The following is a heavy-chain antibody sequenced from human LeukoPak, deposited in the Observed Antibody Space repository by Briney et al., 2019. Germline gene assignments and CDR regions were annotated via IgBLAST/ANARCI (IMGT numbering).Heavy chain of an antibody. CDR3: AKIPPGSHWVDFDY. V-gene: IGHV3-23*01. Sequence: SGGSLRLSCAASGFTFSTYAMSWVRQAPGKGLEWVSGISGSGGSTYYADSVKGRFTISRDNSQNTLYLQMNSLRGEDTAVYYCAKIPPGSHWVDFDYWGQGTLVTVSS. D-gene: IGHD3-10*01. CDR2: ISGSGGST. J-gene: IGHJ4*02. CDR1: GFTFSTYA.